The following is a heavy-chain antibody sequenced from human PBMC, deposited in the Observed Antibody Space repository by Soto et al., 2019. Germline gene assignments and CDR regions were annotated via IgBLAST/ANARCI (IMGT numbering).Heavy chain of an antibody. J-gene: IGHJ5*02. Sequence: PGGSLRLSCSASGFTFSSYAMHWVRQAPGKGLEYVSAISSDGGSTYHANSVKDRFTISRDNSKNTLYLQMSSLTAEDTAVYYCVKKTTVWFDPWGQGTLVTVSS. CDR1: GFTFSSYA. V-gene: IGHV3-64D*08. CDR2: ISSDGGST. CDR3: VKKTTVWFDP. D-gene: IGHD4-17*01.